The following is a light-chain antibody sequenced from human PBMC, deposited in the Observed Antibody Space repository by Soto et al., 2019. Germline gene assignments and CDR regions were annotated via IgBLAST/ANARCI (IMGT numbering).Light chain of an antibody. CDR3: LKYSKVAAGT. V-gene: IGKV1-27*01. CDR2: YVS. J-gene: IGKJ1*01. CDR1: QDIGQY. Sequence: DIQMTQSPSSLSSSVGDRVTLTCRAIQDIGQYLAWYQQRPGKVPKLLIYYVSNLQSGVPSRFSGSVSGTEFTLSISSLQPEDVASNSCLKYSKVAAGTFGQGTKVEI.